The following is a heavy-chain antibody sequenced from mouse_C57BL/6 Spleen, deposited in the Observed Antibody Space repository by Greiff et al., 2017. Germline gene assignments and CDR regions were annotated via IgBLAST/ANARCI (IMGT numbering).Heavy chain of an antibody. CDR1: GYSITSGYY. J-gene: IGHJ3*01. CDR2: ISYDGSN. CDR3: ASSYYDYEGAWFAY. V-gene: IGHV3-6*01. Sequence: EVQLQQSGPGLVKPSQSLSLTCSVTGYSITSGYYWIWIRQFPGNKLEWMGYISYDGSNNYNPSLKNRISITRDTSKNQFFLKLNSVTTEDTATYYCASSYYDYEGAWFAYWGQGSLVTVSA. D-gene: IGHD2-4*01.